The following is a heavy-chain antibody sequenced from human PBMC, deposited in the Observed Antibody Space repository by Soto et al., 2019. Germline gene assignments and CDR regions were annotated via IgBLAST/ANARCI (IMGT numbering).Heavy chain of an antibody. CDR3: ARDAPERAFDI. J-gene: IGHJ3*02. Sequence: ASVKVSCKASGYTFTGYYMHWVRQAPGQGLEWMGWINPNSGGTNYAQKFQGWVTMTRDTSISTAYMELSRLRSDDTAVDYCARDAPERAFDIWGQGTMVTVSS. CDR2: INPNSGGT. CDR1: GYTFTGYY. V-gene: IGHV1-2*04.